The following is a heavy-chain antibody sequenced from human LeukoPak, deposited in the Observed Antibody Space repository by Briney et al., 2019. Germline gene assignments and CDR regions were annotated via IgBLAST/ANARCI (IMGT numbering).Heavy chain of an antibody. CDR2: ISYDGSNK. Sequence: EGSLRLSCAASGFTFSSYAMHWVRQAPGKGLEWVAVISYDGSNKYYADSVKGRFTISRDNSKNTLYLQMNSLRAEDTAVYYCARFSGRNWGQGTLVTVSS. J-gene: IGHJ4*02. CDR3: ARFSGRN. CDR1: GFTFSSYA. D-gene: IGHD2-15*01. V-gene: IGHV3-30-3*01.